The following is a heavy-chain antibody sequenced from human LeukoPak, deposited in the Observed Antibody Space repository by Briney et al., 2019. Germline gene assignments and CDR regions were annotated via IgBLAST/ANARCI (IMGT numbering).Heavy chain of an antibody. V-gene: IGHV7-4-1*02. J-gene: IGHJ4*02. D-gene: IGHD4-17*01. CDR2: INTNTGNP. CDR1: GGTFSSYT. CDR3: ARDHREDYGDYPGY. Sequence: ASVKVSCKASGGTFSSYTINWVRQAPGQGLEWMGWINTNTGNPTYAQGFTGRFVFSLDTSVSTAYLQISSLKAEDTAVYYCARDHREDYGDYPGYWGQGTLVTVSS.